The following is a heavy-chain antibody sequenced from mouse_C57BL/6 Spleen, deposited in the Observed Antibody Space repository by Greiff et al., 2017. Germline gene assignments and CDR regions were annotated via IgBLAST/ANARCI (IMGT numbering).Heavy chain of an antibody. V-gene: IGHV2-2*01. Sequence: QVQLQQSGPGLVQPSQSLSITCTVSGFSLTSYGVHWVRQSPGKGLEWLGVIWSGGSTDYNAAFISRLSISKDNSKSQVFFKMNSLQADDTAIYYCARDGSSYVHFDYWGQGTTLTVSS. D-gene: IGHD1-1*01. J-gene: IGHJ2*01. CDR2: IWSGGST. CDR1: GFSLTSYG. CDR3: ARDGSSYVHFDY.